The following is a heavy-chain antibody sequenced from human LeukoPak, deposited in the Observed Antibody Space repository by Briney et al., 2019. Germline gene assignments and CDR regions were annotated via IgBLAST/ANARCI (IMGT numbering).Heavy chain of an antibody. CDR3: ARGRRYSSGWYDY. CDR2: IIPIFGTA. J-gene: IGHJ4*02. V-gene: IGHV1-69*13. CDR1: GGTFSSYV. D-gene: IGHD6-19*01. Sequence: WASVKVSCKASGGTFSSYVISWVRQAPGQGLEWMGGIIPIFGTASYAQKFQGRVTITAGESTSTAYMELSSLRSEDTAVYYCARGRRYSSGWYDYWGQGTLVTVSS.